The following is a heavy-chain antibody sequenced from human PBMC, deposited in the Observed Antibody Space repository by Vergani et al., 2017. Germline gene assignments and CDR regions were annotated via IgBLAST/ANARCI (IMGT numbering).Heavy chain of an antibody. Sequence: QVQLVESGGGEVQPGRSLRLSCSAAGFPFSDYGAHWVRQAPGKGLEWVSVISYDGNKKNYADSVKSRFTISRDNSKNTLYLEMNALRAEDTAVYYCARDFLTRVTTLDYYYMGVWGKGTTVTVSS. CDR3: ARDFLTRVTTLDYYYMGV. D-gene: IGHD1-1*01. V-gene: IGHV3-30*03. CDR1: GFPFSDYG. CDR2: ISYDGNKK. J-gene: IGHJ6*03.